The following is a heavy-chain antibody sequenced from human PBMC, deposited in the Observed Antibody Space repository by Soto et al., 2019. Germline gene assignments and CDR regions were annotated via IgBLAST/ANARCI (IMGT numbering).Heavy chain of an antibody. CDR3: TTGLLFWSGYYYYGMDV. D-gene: IGHD3-3*01. CDR1: GFTFSNAW. J-gene: IGHJ6*02. Sequence: GGSLRLSCAASGFTFSNAWMNWVRQAPGKGLEWVGRIKSKTDGGTTDYAAPVKGRFTISRDDSKNTLYLQMNSLKTEDTAVYYCTTGLLFWSGYYYYGMDVWGQGTTVTVSS. V-gene: IGHV3-15*07. CDR2: IKSKTDGGTT.